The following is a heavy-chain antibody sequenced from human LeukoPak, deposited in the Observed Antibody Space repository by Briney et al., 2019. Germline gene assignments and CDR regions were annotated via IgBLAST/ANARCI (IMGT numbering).Heavy chain of an antibody. J-gene: IGHJ4*02. CDR2: INYSGRN. Sequence: PSQTLSLTCTVSGGSISSGSYYWGWIRQPPGKGLEWIGNINYSGRNYYNSALKSRVTISVDTSKNQFSLNLNSVTAADTAVYYCVTTVEGGIPNFDCWGQGTLVTVSS. D-gene: IGHD2-15*01. CDR1: GGSISSGSYY. CDR3: VTTVEGGIPNFDC. V-gene: IGHV4-39*07.